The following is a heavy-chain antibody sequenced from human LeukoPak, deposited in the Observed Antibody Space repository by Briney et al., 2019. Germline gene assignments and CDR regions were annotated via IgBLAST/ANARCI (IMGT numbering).Heavy chain of an antibody. CDR1: GGSISIYY. J-gene: IGHJ3*02. V-gene: IGHV4-59*01. CDR3: ARPGLSDAFDI. CDR2: IYYSGST. Sequence: SETLSLICTVSGGSISIYYWNWIRQPPGKGLEWIGYIYYSGSTNYNPSLKSRVTISLDTSKNQFSLKLSSVSAADTAVYYCARPGLSDAFDIWGQGTMVTVSS. D-gene: IGHD2-8*02.